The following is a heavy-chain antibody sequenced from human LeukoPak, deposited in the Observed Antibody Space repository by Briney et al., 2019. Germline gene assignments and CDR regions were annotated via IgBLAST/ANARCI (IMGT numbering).Heavy chain of an antibody. D-gene: IGHD3-16*02. Sequence: GGSLRLSCAASGFSVSSNYMSWVRQAPGKGLEWVSLIYGDGTTYYADSVKGRFTISRDNSKNTLFLQMNSLRAEDTAAYYCARENWEYDYVWGSYRYYFDYWGQGALVTVSS. J-gene: IGHJ4*02. CDR1: GFSVSSNY. V-gene: IGHV3-66*01. CDR2: IYGDGTT. CDR3: ARENWEYDYVWGSYRYYFDY.